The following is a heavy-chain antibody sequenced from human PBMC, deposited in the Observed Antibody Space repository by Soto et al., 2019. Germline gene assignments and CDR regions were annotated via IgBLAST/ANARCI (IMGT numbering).Heavy chain of an antibody. CDR3: AREELDY. J-gene: IGHJ4*02. CDR2: ISRSSIYM. V-gene: IGHV3-21*01. CDR1: GFTFSSFT. Sequence: PGGSLRLSCATSGFTFSSFTMNWVRQAPGKGLEWVASISRSSIYMYYSDSLKGRVTISRDNAKNSLYLQMNSLRAEDTAIYYCAREELDYWGQGTLVTVYS. D-gene: IGHD1-1*01.